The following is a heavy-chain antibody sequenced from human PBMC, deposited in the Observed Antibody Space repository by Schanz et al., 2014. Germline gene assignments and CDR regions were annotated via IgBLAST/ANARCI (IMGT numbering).Heavy chain of an antibody. CDR1: GFTFSSYA. J-gene: IGHJ3*02. CDR3: AKEITVIVVVLDAFDI. D-gene: IGHD3-22*01. Sequence: EVQLVESGGGLVQPGGSVRLSCAVSGFTFSSYAMSWVRQAPGKGLEWVSFISTGRYLYYADSVKGRFTISRDNSKNTMYLQMNSLRDEDTAVYYCAKEITVIVVVLDAFDIWGQGTMVTVSS. CDR2: ISTGRYL. V-gene: IGHV3-23*04.